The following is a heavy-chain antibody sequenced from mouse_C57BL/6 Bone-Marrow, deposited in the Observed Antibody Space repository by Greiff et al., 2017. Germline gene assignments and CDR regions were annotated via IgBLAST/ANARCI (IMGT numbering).Heavy chain of an antibody. CDR2: ISYDGSN. CDR1: GYSITSGYY. J-gene: IGHJ2*01. D-gene: IGHD5-5*01. V-gene: IGHV3-6*01. Sequence: ESGPGLVKPSQSLSLTCSVTGYSITSGYYWNWIRQFPGNKLEWMGYISYDGSNNYNPSLKNRISITRDTSKNQFFLKLNSVTTEDTATYYCARATLGRYYFDYWGQGTTLTVSS. CDR3: ARATLGRYYFDY.